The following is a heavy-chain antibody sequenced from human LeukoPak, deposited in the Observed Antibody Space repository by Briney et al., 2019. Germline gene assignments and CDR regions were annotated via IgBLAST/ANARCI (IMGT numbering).Heavy chain of an antibody. Sequence: ASVKVSCKASGYTFTGYYMHWVRQAPGQGLEWMGWINPNNGGTNYAQKFQGRVTMTRDTSINTAYTELSRLRSDDTAVYYCARDWSGGAAAVYYWGQGTLVTVSS. D-gene: IGHD6-13*01. J-gene: IGHJ4*02. CDR1: GYTFTGYY. CDR3: ARDWSGGAAAVYY. V-gene: IGHV1-2*02. CDR2: INPNNGGT.